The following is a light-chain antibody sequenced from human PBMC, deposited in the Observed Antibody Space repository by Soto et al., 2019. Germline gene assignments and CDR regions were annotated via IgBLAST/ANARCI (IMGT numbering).Light chain of an antibody. J-gene: IGLJ1*01. Sequence: SALTQPPSASGSPGQSVTISCTGTSSDVGGYNYVSWYQQHPGKAPKLMIYDVNKRPSGVPDRFSGSKSGNTASLTVSGLQAEDEADYYCNSYAGITNFEVFGTGTKLTVL. V-gene: IGLV2-8*01. CDR1: SSDVGGYNY. CDR2: DVN. CDR3: NSYAGITNFEV.